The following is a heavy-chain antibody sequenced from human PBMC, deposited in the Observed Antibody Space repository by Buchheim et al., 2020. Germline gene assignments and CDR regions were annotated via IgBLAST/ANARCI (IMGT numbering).Heavy chain of an antibody. CDR1: RYTFTSYY. CDR2: INPSGGST. Sequence: QVQLVQSGAEVKKPGASVKVSCKASRYTFTSYYMHWVRQAPGQGLEWMGIINPSGGSTSYAQKFQGRVTMTRDTSTSTAYMELSSLSSEDTAVYYCARDLLMIEGGTWVVAATLGTKLAGFDYWGQGTL. J-gene: IGHJ4*02. CDR3: ARDLLMIEGGTWVVAATLGTKLAGFDY. D-gene: IGHD2-15*01. V-gene: IGHV1-46*01.